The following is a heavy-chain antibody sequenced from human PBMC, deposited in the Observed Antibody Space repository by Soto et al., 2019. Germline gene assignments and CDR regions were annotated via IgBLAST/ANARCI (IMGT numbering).Heavy chain of an antibody. CDR1: GGSFSGYY. J-gene: IGHJ4*02. D-gene: IGHD2-8*02. Sequence: PSEPLSLTCGVCGGSFSGYYWTWIRQPPGTGLEWIGEINHSGSTNYNPSLKSRVTISVDTSKNQFSLKLTSVTAADTAVYYCARDKITGLFDYWGQGTLVTVSS. V-gene: IGHV4-34*01. CDR2: INHSGST. CDR3: ARDKITGLFDY.